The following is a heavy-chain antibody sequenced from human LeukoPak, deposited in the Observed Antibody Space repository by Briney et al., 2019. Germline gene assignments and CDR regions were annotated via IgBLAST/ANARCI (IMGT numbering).Heavy chain of an antibody. CDR3: ARDHPNSEWEPANAFDI. CDR2: ISYDGSNK. D-gene: IGHD1-26*01. J-gene: IGHJ3*02. Sequence: GRSLRLPCAASGFTFSSYAMHWVRQAPGKGLEWVAVISYDGSNKYYADSVKGRFTISRDNSKNTLYLQMNSLRAEDTAVYYCARDHPNSEWEPANAFDIWGQGTMVTVSS. V-gene: IGHV3-30-3*01. CDR1: GFTFSSYA.